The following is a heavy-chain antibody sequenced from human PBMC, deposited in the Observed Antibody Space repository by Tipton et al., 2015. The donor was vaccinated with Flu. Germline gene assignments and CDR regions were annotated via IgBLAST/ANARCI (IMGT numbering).Heavy chain of an antibody. V-gene: IGHV4-39*07. CDR2: GYYSGTT. Sequence: TLSLTCIVSGGSISSSSYYWGWIRQPPGKGLEWIASGYYSGTTYYNPSLKSRLTISLDTSKKQFSLRLSSVTAADTAVYYCAKVLFGWVESWAQGTLVTVSS. CDR3: AKVLFGWVES. D-gene: IGHD3-16*01. J-gene: IGHJ5*01. CDR1: GGSISSSSYY.